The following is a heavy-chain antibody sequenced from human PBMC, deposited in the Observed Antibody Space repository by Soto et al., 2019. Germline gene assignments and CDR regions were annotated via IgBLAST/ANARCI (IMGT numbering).Heavy chain of an antibody. J-gene: IGHJ4*02. V-gene: IGHV1-2*02. CDR3: ASAVTTADFEY. CDR2: INPNSGGT. D-gene: IGHD4-17*01. Sequence: VASVKVSCKASGYTFTDYYMHWVRQAPGQGLEWVGWINPNSGGTNYAQKFLGRFSMTRDTSINTAYMEVSELSPDDTAVYYCASAVTTADFEYWGQGTMVTVSS. CDR1: GYTFTDYY.